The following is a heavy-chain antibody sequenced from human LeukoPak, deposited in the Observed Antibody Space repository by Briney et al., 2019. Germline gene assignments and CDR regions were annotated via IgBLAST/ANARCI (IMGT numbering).Heavy chain of an antibody. CDR1: GYTLTELS. V-gene: IGHV1-24*01. CDR2: FDPEDGET. Sequence: GASVKVSCKVSGYTLTELSMHWVRQAPGKGLGWMGGFDPEDGETIYAQKFQGRVTMTEDTSTDTAYMELSSLRSEDTAVYYCATSSGYYYGWFDPWGQGTLVTVSS. D-gene: IGHD3-22*01. J-gene: IGHJ5*02. CDR3: ATSSGYYYGWFDP.